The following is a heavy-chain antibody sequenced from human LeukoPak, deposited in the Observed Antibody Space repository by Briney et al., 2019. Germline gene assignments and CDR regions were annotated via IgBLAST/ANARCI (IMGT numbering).Heavy chain of an antibody. CDR2: VNPEDGDT. Sequence: GASVKVSCKASGNTFTDYYMQWVKQAPGKGPEWIGRVNPEDGDTIYAEKFQGRVTMTADTSTDTVYMELSSLRSEDTAVYYCARDFERGYSYGPGYYYYYMDVWGKGTTVTVSS. CDR3: ARDFERGYSYGPGYYYYYMDV. J-gene: IGHJ6*03. CDR1: GNTFTDYY. V-gene: IGHV1-69-2*01. D-gene: IGHD5-18*01.